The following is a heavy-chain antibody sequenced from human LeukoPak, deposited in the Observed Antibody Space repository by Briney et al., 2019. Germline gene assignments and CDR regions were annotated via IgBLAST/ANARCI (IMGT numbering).Heavy chain of an antibody. J-gene: IGHJ4*02. D-gene: IGHD3-9*01. CDR3: ARGDYDILTGLLYYFDY. CDR1: GYSISSGYY. CDR2: IYHSGST. Sequence: SETLSLTCTVSGYSISSGYYWGWIRQPPGKGLEWIGSIYHSGSTYYNPSLKSRVTISVDTSKNQFSLKLSSVTAADTAVYYCARGDYDILTGLLYYFDYWGQGTLVTVSS. V-gene: IGHV4-38-2*02.